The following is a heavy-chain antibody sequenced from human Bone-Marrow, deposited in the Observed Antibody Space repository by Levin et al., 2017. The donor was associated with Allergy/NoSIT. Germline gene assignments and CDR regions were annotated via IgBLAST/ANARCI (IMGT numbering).Heavy chain of an antibody. CDR1: GFAFSSYS. J-gene: IGHJ6*02. V-gene: IGHV3-48*04. CDR3: ARIGDDYFDYRTGYGMDV. D-gene: IGHD4-17*01. CDR2: IRSTRSST. Sequence: ETLSLTCAASGFAFSSYSFSWVRQAPGKGLEWLSYIRSTRSSTYYADSVRGRFTISRDNAKNSLFLQMNSLRAEDTAVYYCARIGDDYFDYRTGYGMDVWGQGTTVTVSS.